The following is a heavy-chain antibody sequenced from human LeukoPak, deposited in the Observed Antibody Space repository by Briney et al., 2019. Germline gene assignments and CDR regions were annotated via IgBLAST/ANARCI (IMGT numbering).Heavy chain of an antibody. J-gene: IGHJ5*02. Sequence: ASVKVSCKASGYTFTGYYMHWVRQAPGQGLEWMGWINPNSGGTKYAQKFQGRVTMTRDTSISTGYMELSSLRSDDTAVYYCARKYDILTDNDNWFDRWGQGTLVTVSS. V-gene: IGHV1-2*02. D-gene: IGHD3-9*01. CDR3: ARKYDILTDNDNWFDR. CDR1: GYTFTGYY. CDR2: INPNSGGT.